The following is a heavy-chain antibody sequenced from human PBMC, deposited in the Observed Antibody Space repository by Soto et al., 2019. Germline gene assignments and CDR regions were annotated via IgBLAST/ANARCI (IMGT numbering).Heavy chain of an antibody. Sequence: SETLSLTCTVSGASISGFYWSWIRKSAGKGLEWIGRIYATGTTDYNPSLKSRVTISVDKSKNQFSLRLSSVTAADTAVYYCAASYQLALEGSWFDPWGQGTLVTVSS. V-gene: IGHV4-4*07. CDR2: IYATGTT. CDR1: GASISGFY. J-gene: IGHJ5*02. D-gene: IGHD3-10*01. CDR3: AASYQLALEGSWFDP.